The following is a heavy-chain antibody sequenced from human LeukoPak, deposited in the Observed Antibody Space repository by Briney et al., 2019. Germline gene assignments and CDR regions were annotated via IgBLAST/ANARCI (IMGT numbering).Heavy chain of an antibody. D-gene: IGHD2-2*01. CDR3: ARQNPLGYCSSTSCYHSHYYFDY. CDR1: GGSISSSSYY. Sequence: PSQTLSLTCTVSGGSISSSSYYWGWIRQPPGKGLEWIGSIYYSGSTYYNPSLKSRVTISVDTSKNQFSLKLSSVTAADTAVYYCARQNPLGYCSSTSCYHSHYYFDYWGQGTLVTVSS. CDR2: IYYSGST. J-gene: IGHJ4*02. V-gene: IGHV4-39*01.